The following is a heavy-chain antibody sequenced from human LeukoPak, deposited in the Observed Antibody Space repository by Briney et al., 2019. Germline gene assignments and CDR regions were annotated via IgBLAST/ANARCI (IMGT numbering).Heavy chain of an antibody. CDR1: GGSISSYY. Sequence: SETLSLTCTVSGGSISSYYWSWIRQPPGKGLEWIGYIYYSGSTNYNPSLKSRVTISVDTSKNQFSLKLSSVTAADTAVYYCARSSGARGVIIWYFDLWGRGTLVTVSS. J-gene: IGHJ2*01. V-gene: IGHV4-59*01. CDR3: ARSSGARGVIIWYFDL. CDR2: IYYSGST. D-gene: IGHD3-10*01.